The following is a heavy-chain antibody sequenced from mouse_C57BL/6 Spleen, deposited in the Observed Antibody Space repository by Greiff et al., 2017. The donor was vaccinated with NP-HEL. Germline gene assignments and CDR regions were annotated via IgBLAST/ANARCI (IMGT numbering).Heavy chain of an antibody. D-gene: IGHD5-1*01. CDR3: ISTAWFAY. CDR1: GFNIKDDY. CDR2: IDPENGDT. V-gene: IGHV14-4*01. Sequence: VQLQQSGAELVRPGASVKLSCTASGFNIKDDYMHWVKQRPEQGLEWIGWIDPENGDTEYASKFQGKATITADTSSNTAYLQLSSLTSEDTAVYYCISTAWFAYWGQGTLVTVSA. J-gene: IGHJ3*01.